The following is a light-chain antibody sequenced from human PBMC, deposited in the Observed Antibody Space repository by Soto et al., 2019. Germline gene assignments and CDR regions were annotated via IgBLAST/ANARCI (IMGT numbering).Light chain of an antibody. CDR3: QQSYSTTGT. J-gene: IGKJ1*01. CDR2: GAS. V-gene: IGKV3-15*01. Sequence: EIVMTQSPATLSVSPGERATLSCRASQSISSNLAWYQQKPGQAPRLLIYGASTRETAIPARFSGSGSGTEFTLTISSLQPEDFATYYCQQSYSTTGTFGQGTKVDIK. CDR1: QSISSN.